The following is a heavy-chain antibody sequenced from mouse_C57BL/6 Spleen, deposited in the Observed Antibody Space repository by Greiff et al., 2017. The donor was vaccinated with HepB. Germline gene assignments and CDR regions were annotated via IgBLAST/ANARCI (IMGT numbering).Heavy chain of an antibody. CDR2: INPSNGGT. D-gene: IGHD2-4*01. Sequence: QVQLQQSGTELVKPGASVKLSCKASGYTFTSYWMHWVKQRPGQGLEWIGNINPSNGGTNYNEKFKSKATLTVDKSSSTAYMQLSSLTSEDSAVYYCAREVYDYDAPWAYWGQGTLVTVSA. V-gene: IGHV1-53*01. CDR3: AREVYDYDAPWAY. J-gene: IGHJ3*01. CDR1: GYTFTSYW.